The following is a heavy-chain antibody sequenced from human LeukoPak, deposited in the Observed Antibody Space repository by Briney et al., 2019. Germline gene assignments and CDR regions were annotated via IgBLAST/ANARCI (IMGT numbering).Heavy chain of an antibody. D-gene: IGHD2-15*01. CDR3: ARDQGHCSGGSCLNGFDP. CDR1: GGSISSGGYS. Sequence: PSQTLSLTCAVSGGSISSGGYSWSWIRQPPGKGLEWIGYIYHSGSTYYNPSLKSRVTISVDRSKNQFSLKLSSVTAADTAVYYCARDQGHCSGGSCLNGFDPWGQGTLVTVSS. V-gene: IGHV4-30-2*01. J-gene: IGHJ5*02. CDR2: IYHSGST.